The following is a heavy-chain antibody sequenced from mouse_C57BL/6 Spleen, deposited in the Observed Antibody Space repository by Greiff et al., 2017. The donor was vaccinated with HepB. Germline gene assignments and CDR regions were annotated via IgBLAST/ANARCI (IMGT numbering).Heavy chain of an antibody. CDR3: ARCYDYDGRRAFFAY. CDR2: INPSNGGT. CDR1: GYTFTSYW. D-gene: IGHD2-4*01. Sequence: QVQLQQSGTELVKPGASVKLSCKASGYTFTSYWMHWVKQRPGQGLEWIGNINPSNGGTNYNEKFKSKATLTVAKSSSTAYMQLSSLTSEDSAVYYCARCYDYDGRRAFFAYWGQGTLVTVSA. V-gene: IGHV1-53*01. J-gene: IGHJ3*01.